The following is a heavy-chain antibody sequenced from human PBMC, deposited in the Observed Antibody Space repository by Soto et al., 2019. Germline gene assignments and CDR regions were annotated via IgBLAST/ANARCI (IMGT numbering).Heavy chain of an antibody. CDR3: ARAPMVLTRSYFDS. Sequence: SETLSLTCTVSDGSISNFYCSWIRQPPGKGLEWIGYISSSGNTNYNPSPKSRVSISVDTSKNQFSLNLTSVTAADTAVYYCARAPMVLTRSYFDSWGQGTPVTVSS. CDR1: DGSISNFY. J-gene: IGHJ4*02. CDR2: ISSSGNT. D-gene: IGHD3-22*01. V-gene: IGHV4-59*01.